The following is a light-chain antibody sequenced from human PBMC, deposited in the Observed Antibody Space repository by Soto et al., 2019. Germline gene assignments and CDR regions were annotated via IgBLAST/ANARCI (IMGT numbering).Light chain of an antibody. CDR3: QHSHSTPIT. J-gene: IGKJ5*01. V-gene: IGKV1-39*01. CDR1: QSISSY. CDR2: AAA. Sequence: DIQMTQSPSSLSASVGDRVTITCRASQSISSYLHWYQQKPEKAPKLLIYAAASFQSGVPSRFSGSGSGTDFTLTISTLQTEDFATYYCQHSHSTPITFCQGKRLEIK.